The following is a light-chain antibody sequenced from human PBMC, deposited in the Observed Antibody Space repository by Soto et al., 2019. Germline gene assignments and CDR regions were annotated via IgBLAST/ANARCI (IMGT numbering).Light chain of an antibody. Sequence: QSVLTQPPSASGTPGQTVTISCSVGSSIIASNTINWYQQLPGTAPKLLIYNNDHRPSGVPDRFSGSKSGTSASLAISGLQSEDEADYYCGTWDGSLSAGVFGGGTKLTVL. CDR1: SSIIASNT. J-gene: IGLJ3*02. CDR2: NND. CDR3: GTWDGSLSAGV. V-gene: IGLV1-44*01.